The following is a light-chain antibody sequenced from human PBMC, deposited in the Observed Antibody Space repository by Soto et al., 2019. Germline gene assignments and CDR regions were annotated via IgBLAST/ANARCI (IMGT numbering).Light chain of an antibody. J-gene: IGKJ1*01. V-gene: IGKV3-20*01. Sequence: EIVLTQSPATLSLSPGERATLSCRASQSVSSNLAWYQQKPGQAPRLLIYGASSRATGIPDRFSGSGSGTDFTLTISRLEPEDFAVYYCQQYGSSPFGQGTKVDIK. CDR1: QSVSSN. CDR3: QQYGSSP. CDR2: GAS.